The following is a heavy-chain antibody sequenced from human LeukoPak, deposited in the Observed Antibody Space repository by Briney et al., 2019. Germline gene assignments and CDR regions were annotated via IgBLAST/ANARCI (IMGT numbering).Heavy chain of an antibody. CDR3: ARVQIVVVPAAITNWFDP. CDR1: GGSISSSSYY. D-gene: IGHD2-2*02. CDR2: IYYSGST. J-gene: IGHJ5*02. Sequence: SETLSLTCTVSGGSISSSSYYWGWIRQPPGKGLEWIGSIYYSGSTYYNPSLKSRVTISVDTSKNQFSLKLSSVTAADTAVYYCARVQIVVVPAAITNWFDPWGQGTLVTVSS. V-gene: IGHV4-39*01.